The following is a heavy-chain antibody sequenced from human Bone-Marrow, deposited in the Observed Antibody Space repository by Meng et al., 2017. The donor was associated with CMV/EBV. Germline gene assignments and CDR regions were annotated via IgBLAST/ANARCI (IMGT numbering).Heavy chain of an antibody. D-gene: IGHD6-19*01. CDR2: IYSGGST. Sequence: GGSLRLSCAVSGLTFNDVWMSWVRQAPGKGLEWVSVIYSGGSTYYADSVKGRFTISRDNSKNTLYLQMNSLRAEDTAVYYCARDRIAVAGPLYGMDVWGQGTTVTVSS. CDR1: GLTFNDVW. CDR3: ARDRIAVAGPLYGMDV. J-gene: IGHJ6*02. V-gene: IGHV3-53*01.